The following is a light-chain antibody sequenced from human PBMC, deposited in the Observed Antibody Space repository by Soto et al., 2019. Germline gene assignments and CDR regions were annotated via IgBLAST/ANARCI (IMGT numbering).Light chain of an antibody. CDR2: DVT. CDR3: SSYTSSHTLA. J-gene: IGLJ2*01. V-gene: IGLV2-14*01. Sequence: QSALTQPASVSGSPGQSITISCTGTSGDVGGYNYVSWYQQHPGKAPKLMIYDVTNRPSGVSNRFSGSKSGNTASLTISGLQAEDEADYYCSSYTSSHTLAFGGGTKLTVL. CDR1: SGDVGGYNY.